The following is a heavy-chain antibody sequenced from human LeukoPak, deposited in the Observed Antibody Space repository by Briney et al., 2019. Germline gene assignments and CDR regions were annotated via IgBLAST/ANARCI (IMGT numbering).Heavy chain of an antibody. CDR3: TKVRVATKLTTELDS. J-gene: IGHJ4*02. D-gene: IGHD4-17*01. V-gene: IGHV3-23*01. CDR2: ISDSGGST. Sequence: HSGGSLRLSCAASGFIFSNARMSWVRQAPGKGLEWVSGISDSGGSTYNADSVKGRFTISRDNSKNTLYLQMNSLRAEDTAVYYCTKVRVATKLTTELDSWGQGTLVTVSS. CDR1: GFIFSNAR.